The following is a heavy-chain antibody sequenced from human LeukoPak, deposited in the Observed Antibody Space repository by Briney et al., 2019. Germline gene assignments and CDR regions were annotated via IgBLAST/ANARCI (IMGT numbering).Heavy chain of an antibody. Sequence: SVKVSCKASGGTFSSYAISWVRQAPGQRREWMGGIIPIFGKANYAQKFQGRVTNTADESTRTAYIELNSLKSEDRAGYYCAGEEVVKCAYWGQGNLVTVSS. CDR2: IIPIFGKA. V-gene: IGHV1-69*01. D-gene: IGHD2/OR15-2a*01. CDR1: GGTFSSYA. CDR3: AGEEVVKCAY. J-gene: IGHJ4*02.